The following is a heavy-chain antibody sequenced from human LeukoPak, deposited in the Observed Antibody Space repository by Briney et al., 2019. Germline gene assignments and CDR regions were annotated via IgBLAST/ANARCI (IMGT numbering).Heavy chain of an antibody. Sequence: GASVKVSCKASGYTFTGYYMHWVRQAPGQGLEWMGWINPNSGGTNYAQKFQGRVTMTRDTSISTAYMELSRLRSDDTAVYYCARGEYSSGWNGVLLYWGQGTLVTVSS. CDR1: GYTFTGYY. J-gene: IGHJ4*02. D-gene: IGHD6-19*01. V-gene: IGHV1-2*02. CDR3: ARGEYSSGWNGVLLY. CDR2: INPNSGGT.